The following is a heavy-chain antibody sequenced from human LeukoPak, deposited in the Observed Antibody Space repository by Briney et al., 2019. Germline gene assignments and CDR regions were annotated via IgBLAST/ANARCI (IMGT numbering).Heavy chain of an antibody. J-gene: IGHJ4*02. Sequence: ASVKVSCKASGYTFTGYYMHWVRQAPGQGLEWVGWINPSSGGTKYAPKFKGRVTMTRDTSVTTVYLEMKNLTSDDTGVFYCAREVDMDLGTSSADYWGQGTLVTVSS. CDR1: GYTFTGYY. D-gene: IGHD6-6*01. V-gene: IGHV1-2*02. CDR3: AREVDMDLGTSSADY. CDR2: INPSSGGT.